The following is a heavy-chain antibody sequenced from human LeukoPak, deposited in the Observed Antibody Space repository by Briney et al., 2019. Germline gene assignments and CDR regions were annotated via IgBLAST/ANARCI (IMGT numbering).Heavy chain of an antibody. CDR3: ARDSANVVGAKSIFDY. CDR2: IGTAGDI. J-gene: IGHJ4*02. V-gene: IGHV3-13*01. CDR1: GFTFSNYD. Sequence: GGSLRLSCAASGFTFSNYDMHWVRQATGKGLEWVSGIGTAGDIYYPGSVKGRFTISRDNSKNTLYLQMNSLRAEDTAVYYCARDSANVVGAKSIFDYWGQGALVTVSS. D-gene: IGHD1-26*01.